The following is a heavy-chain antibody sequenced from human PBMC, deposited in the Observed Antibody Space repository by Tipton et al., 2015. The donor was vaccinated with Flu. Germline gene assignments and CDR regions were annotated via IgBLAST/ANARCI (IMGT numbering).Heavy chain of an antibody. V-gene: IGHV1-8*01. D-gene: IGHD3-3*01. CDR1: GYTFTSYD. Sequence: QMQLVQSGAEVKKPGAPVKVSCKASGYTFTSYDINWVRQATGQGLEWMGWMNPNSGNTGYAQKFQGRVTMTRNTSISTAYMELSSLRSEDTAVYYCARGYVGRRIITIFGVAQRQPPYFFDYWGQGTLVTVSS. CDR2: MNPNSGNT. J-gene: IGHJ4*02. CDR3: ARGYVGRRIITIFGVAQRQPPYFFDY.